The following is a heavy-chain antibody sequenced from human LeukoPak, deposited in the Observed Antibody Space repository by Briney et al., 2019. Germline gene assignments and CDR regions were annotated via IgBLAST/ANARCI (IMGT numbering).Heavy chain of an antibody. Sequence: SGTLSLTCAVSGDSITSTNWWTWVRPPPGKGLEWIGEIYHSGSTNYNPSLKSRVTISLDRSRNQFSLRLNSVTAADTAVYYCARGGNSAWYFDYWGQGTLVTVSS. J-gene: IGHJ4*02. CDR2: IYHSGST. CDR1: GDSITSTNW. CDR3: ARGGNSAWYFDY. V-gene: IGHV4-4*02. D-gene: IGHD6-19*01.